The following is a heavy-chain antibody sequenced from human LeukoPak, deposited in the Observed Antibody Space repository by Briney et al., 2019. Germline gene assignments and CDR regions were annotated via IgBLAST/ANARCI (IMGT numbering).Heavy chain of an antibody. CDR1: GFTFSSYG. CDR2: IWYAGSNK. D-gene: IGHD1-26*01. Sequence: GGSLRLSCAASGFTFSSYGMHWVLQAPGKGLEGVAVIWYAGSNKYYADSVNGRFTISRDNSKNTMYLQMNSLRAEDTAVYYCAKDSGVGAFDYWGQGTLVTVSS. CDR3: AKDSGVGAFDY. V-gene: IGHV3-33*06. J-gene: IGHJ4*02.